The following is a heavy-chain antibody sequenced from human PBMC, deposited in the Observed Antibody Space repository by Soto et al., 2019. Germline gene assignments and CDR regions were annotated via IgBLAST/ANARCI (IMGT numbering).Heavy chain of an antibody. D-gene: IGHD3-22*01. Sequence: SVKVSCKASGGTISSYAMSWVRQAPGQGLEWMGGIIPIFGTANYAQKFQGRVTITADESTSTAYMELSSLRSEDTAVYYCASIDDSSGYATDAFDIWGQGTMVTVSS. V-gene: IGHV1-69*13. CDR2: IIPIFGTA. CDR3: ASIDDSSGYATDAFDI. J-gene: IGHJ3*02. CDR1: GGTISSYA.